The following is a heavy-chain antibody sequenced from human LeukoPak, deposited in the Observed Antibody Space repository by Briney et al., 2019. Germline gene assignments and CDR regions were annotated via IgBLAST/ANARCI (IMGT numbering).Heavy chain of an antibody. Sequence: GGSLRLSCAASGFTFSTFSMNWVRQAPGKGLEWVSSISGRSNYVFYADSVKGRFTISRDNAENSLYLLLNSLRVEDTAVYYCARGSTLGSCTSSSCHNWFDPWGQGTLVTVSS. CDR2: ISGRSNYV. CDR3: ARGSTLGSCTSSSCHNWFDP. CDR1: GFTFSTFS. J-gene: IGHJ5*02. D-gene: IGHD2-2*01. V-gene: IGHV3-21*01.